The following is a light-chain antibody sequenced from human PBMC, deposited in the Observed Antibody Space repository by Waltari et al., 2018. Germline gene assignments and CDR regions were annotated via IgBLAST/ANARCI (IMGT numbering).Light chain of an antibody. CDR2: DNN. V-gene: IGLV1-51*02. CDR1: PSTFAHNG. CDR3: GTWDSSLALWL. Sequence: QSVLTQPPSVSAAPGRKVSISCSRTPSTFAHNGVFRYRQLPGSAPKLLIYDNNGRPTGTPDRFSGSKSATTAILDIAGLQPGDEADYYCGTWDSSLALWLFGGGTKLTV. J-gene: IGLJ3*02.